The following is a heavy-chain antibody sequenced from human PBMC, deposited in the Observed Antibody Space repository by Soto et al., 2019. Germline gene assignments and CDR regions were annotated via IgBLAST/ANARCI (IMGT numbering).Heavy chain of an antibody. CDR1: GGSFSGYY. Sequence: SETLSLTCAVYGGSFSGYYWSWIRQPPGKGLEWIGEINHSGSTNYNPSLKSRVTISVDTSKNQFSLKLSSVTAADTAVYYCARGRWLRFFDYWGQGTLVTVSP. CDR3: ARGRWLRFFDY. V-gene: IGHV4-34*01. CDR2: INHSGST. J-gene: IGHJ4*02. D-gene: IGHD5-12*01.